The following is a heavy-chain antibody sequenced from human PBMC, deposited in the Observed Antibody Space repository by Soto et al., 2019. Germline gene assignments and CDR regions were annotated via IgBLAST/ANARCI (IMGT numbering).Heavy chain of an antibody. CDR2: IYHSGST. CDR3: ARLGYCSGGSCYEYNWFDP. J-gene: IGHJ5*02. Sequence: QLQLQESGSGLVKPSQTLSLTCAVSGGSISSGGYSWSWIRQPPGKGLEWIGYIYHSGSTYYNPSLKSRVTISVARSKNQFALKLSSVTAADTAVYYCARLGYCSGGSCYEYNWFDPWGQGTLVTVSS. CDR1: GGSISSGGYS. V-gene: IGHV4-30-2*01. D-gene: IGHD2-15*01.